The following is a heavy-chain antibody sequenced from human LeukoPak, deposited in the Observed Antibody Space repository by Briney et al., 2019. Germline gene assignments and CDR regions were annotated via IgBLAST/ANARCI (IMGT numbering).Heavy chain of an antibody. Sequence: SETLSLTCTVSGGSISSSSYYWGWIRQPPGKGLEWIGSIYYSGSTYYNPSLKSRVTISVDTSKNQFSLKLSSVTAADTAVYYCARRERVVVWGQGTLVTVSS. CDR3: ARRERVVV. V-gene: IGHV4-39*07. CDR1: GGSISSSSYY. D-gene: IGHD2-15*01. J-gene: IGHJ4*02. CDR2: IYYSGST.